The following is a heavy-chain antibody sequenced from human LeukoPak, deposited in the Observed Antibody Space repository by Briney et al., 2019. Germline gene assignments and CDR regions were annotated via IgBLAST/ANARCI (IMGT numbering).Heavy chain of an antibody. CDR3: ARTLHYYDSSGYYPHVAFDI. CDR1: GGTFSSYA. CDR2: IIPIFGTA. D-gene: IGHD3-22*01. J-gene: IGHJ3*02. V-gene: IGHV1-69*13. Sequence: SVKVSCKASGGTFSSYAISWVRQAPGQGLEWMGGIIPIFGTANYAQKFQGRVTITADESTSTAYMELSSLRSEDTAVYYCARTLHYYDSSGYYPHVAFDIWGQGTMVTVSS.